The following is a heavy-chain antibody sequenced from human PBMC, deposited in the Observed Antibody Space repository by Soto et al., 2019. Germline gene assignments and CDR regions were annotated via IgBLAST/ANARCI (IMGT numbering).Heavy chain of an antibody. CDR1: GFTFSSYS. CDR3: ASSGSFGTLSIDY. Sequence: EVQLVESGGGLVKPGGSLRLSCAASGFTFSSYSMNWVRQAPGKGLEWVSSISSSSSYIYYADSVKGRFTISRDNAKNSLYLQMNSLRAEVAAVYYCASSGSFGTLSIDYWGQGTLVTVSS. J-gene: IGHJ4*02. V-gene: IGHV3-21*01. CDR2: ISSSSSYI. D-gene: IGHD3-10*01.